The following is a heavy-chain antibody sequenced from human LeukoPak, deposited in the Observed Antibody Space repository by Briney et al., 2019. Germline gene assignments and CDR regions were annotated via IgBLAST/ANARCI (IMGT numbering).Heavy chain of an antibody. CDR3: ARTIFGSVLGAFDI. D-gene: IGHD3-3*01. Sequence: ASVKVSCKVYGDILTDFSIHWVRQATGQGLEWMGWMNPNSGNTGYAQKFQGRVTITRNTSISTAYMELSSLRSEDTAVYYCARTIFGSVLGAFDIWGQGTMVTVSS. CDR1: GDILTDFS. J-gene: IGHJ3*02. CDR2: MNPNSGNT. V-gene: IGHV1-8*03.